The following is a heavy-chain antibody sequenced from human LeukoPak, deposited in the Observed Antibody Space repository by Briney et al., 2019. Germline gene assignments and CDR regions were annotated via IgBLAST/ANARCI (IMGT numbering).Heavy chain of an antibody. CDR3: ARADLTSGYDDY. J-gene: IGHJ4*02. D-gene: IGHD1-1*01. CDR2: IKQDGSEK. Sequence: PGGSLRLSCAAPGFTLSSYWMSWVRQAPGKGLEGMANIKQDGSEKYYVDSVKGRFTISRDNAKNSLYLQMNSLRAEDTAVYYCARADLTSGYDDYWGQGTLVTVSS. CDR1: GFTLSSYW. V-gene: IGHV3-7*01.